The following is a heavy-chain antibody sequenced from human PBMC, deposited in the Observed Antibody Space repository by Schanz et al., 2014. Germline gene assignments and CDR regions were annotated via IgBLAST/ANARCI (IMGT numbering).Heavy chain of an antibody. J-gene: IGHJ4*02. D-gene: IGHD4-4*01. CDR2: IRADGRMT. V-gene: IGHV3-23*04. Sequence: EVLLVDSGGGLVQPGGSLRLSCGASGFTFSAHAMSWVRQAPGKGPEWISHIRADGRMTNYAASVEGRFTISRDVAKNTLYLQMFSLRAEDMGVYYCAGGKTTGLAYWGQGTQVAVSS. CDR1: GFTFSAHA. CDR3: AGGKTTGLAY.